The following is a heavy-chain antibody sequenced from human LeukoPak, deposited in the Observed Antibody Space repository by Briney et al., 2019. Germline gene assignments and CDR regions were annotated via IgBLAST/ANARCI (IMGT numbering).Heavy chain of an antibody. CDR2: IYTSGST. J-gene: IGHJ6*02. CDR3: ARRSHCTGGSCPPV. CDR1: GGSISSYY. Sequence: PSETLSLTCTVSGGSISSYYWSWIRQPAGKGLEWIGRIYTSGSTNYNPSLKSRVTMSVDTSKNQFSLKLSSVTATDTAVYYCARRSHCTGGSCPPVWGQGTTVTVSS. D-gene: IGHD2-8*02. V-gene: IGHV4-4*07.